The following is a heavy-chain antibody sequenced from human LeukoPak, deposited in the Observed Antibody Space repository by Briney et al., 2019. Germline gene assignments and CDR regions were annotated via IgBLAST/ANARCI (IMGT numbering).Heavy chain of an antibody. V-gene: IGHV4-4*02. CDR2: IYHSGST. CDR1: GGSISSSNW. Sequence: PSETLSLTCAVSGGSISSSNWWSWVRQPPGKGLEWIGEIYHSGSTNYNPSLKSRVTISVDKSKNQFSLKLSSVTAADTAVYYCARSIAAAVIEGYFQHGGQGTLVTVSS. D-gene: IGHD6-13*01. CDR3: ARSIAAAVIEGYFQH. J-gene: IGHJ1*01.